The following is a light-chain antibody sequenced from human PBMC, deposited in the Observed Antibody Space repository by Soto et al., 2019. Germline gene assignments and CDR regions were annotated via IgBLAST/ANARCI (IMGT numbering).Light chain of an antibody. CDR2: DVF. J-gene: IGKJ4*01. CDR3: QRGLT. V-gene: IGKV3-11*01. Sequence: EIVLTQSPATLSLSPGEGATLSCRASQSFSSYLAWYQQKPGQAPRLLIYDVFNRATGIPARFSGSGSGTDFTLTISSLEPEDFAVYYCQRGLTFGGGTKVEI. CDR1: QSFSSY.